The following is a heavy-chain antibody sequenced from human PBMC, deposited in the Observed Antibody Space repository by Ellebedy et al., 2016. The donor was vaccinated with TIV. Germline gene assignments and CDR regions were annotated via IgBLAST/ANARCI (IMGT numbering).Heavy chain of an antibody. CDR3: ARNIVRTTTLDY. Sequence: AASVKVSCKASGYSFTTFTIHWVRQAPGQRPEWMGWINPDNGDTKHSQKFQARVTITRDTFASTAYMELSSLRSEDTAVYYCARNIVRTTTLDYWGQGTLVTVSS. D-gene: IGHD1-26*01. CDR1: GYSFTTFT. V-gene: IGHV1-3*01. CDR2: INPDNGDT. J-gene: IGHJ4*02.